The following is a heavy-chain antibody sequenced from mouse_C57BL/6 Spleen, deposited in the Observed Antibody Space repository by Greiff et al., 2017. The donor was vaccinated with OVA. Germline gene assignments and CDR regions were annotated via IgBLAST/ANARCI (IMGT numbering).Heavy chain of an antibody. CDR1: GYTFTSYT. CDR2: LNPSSGYT. Sequence: QVQLQQSGAELARPGASVKMSCKASGYTFTSYTMHWVKQRPGQGLEWIGYLNPSSGYTKYNQKFKDKATLTADKSSSTAYMQLSSLTSEDSAVYYCARYYGYDGAWFAYWGQGTLVTVSA. CDR3: ARYYGYDGAWFAY. D-gene: IGHD2-2*01. V-gene: IGHV1-4*01. J-gene: IGHJ3*01.